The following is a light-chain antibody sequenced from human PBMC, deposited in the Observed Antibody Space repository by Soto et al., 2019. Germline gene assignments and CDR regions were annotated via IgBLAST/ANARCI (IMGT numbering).Light chain of an antibody. V-gene: IGKV3-20*01. CDR3: QQYNNWPPWT. J-gene: IGKJ1*01. CDR1: QSVGGSS. Sequence: ETVLTQSPGTLSLSPGERATVSCRASQSVGGSSLAWYQQRPGQAPRLLIYDTSKRATGIPDRFSGSGSGTDFTLTISSLQSEDFAVYYCQQYNNWPPWTFGQGTKV. CDR2: DTS.